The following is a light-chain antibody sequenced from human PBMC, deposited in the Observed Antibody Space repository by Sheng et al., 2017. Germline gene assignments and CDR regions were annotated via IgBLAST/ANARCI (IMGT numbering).Light chain of an antibody. V-gene: IGKV3-20*01. Sequence: EIVLTQSPGTLSLSPGERATLSCRASQSVSSNYLAWYQQKAGLPPRLLIYGASSRATGIPDRFSGSGSGTDFTXTISRLEPEDFAVYYCQQYGSSYTFGQGTKLEIK. J-gene: IGKJ2*01. CDR1: QSVSSNY. CDR3: QQYGSSYT. CDR2: GAS.